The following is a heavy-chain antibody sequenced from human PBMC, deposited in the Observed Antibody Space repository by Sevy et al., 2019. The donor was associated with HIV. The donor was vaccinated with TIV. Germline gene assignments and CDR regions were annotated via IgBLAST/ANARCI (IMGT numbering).Heavy chain of an antibody. CDR2: ISSSSSYI. J-gene: IGHJ3*02. D-gene: IGHD1-26*01. CDR1: GFTFSSYS. V-gene: IGHV3-21*01. Sequence: GSLRLSCAASGFTFSSYSMNWVRQAPGKGLEWVSSISSSSSYIYYVDSVKGRFTISRDNAKNSLYLQMNSLRAEDTAVYYCASARELWDAFDIWGQGTMVTVSS. CDR3: ASARELWDAFDI.